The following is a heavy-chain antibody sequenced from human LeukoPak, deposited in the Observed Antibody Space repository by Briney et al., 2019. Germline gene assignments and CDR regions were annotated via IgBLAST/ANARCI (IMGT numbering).Heavy chain of an antibody. Sequence: GGSLRLSCAASGFILSNYEMNWVRQAPGKGLEWLSYISSSGNTIYYADSVKGRVTISRDNAKISLYLQMNSLRAEDTAVYYCARETTVTGGVYFDYWGQGTLVTVSS. CDR1: GFILSNYE. D-gene: IGHD4-17*01. J-gene: IGHJ4*02. CDR2: ISSSGNTI. V-gene: IGHV3-48*03. CDR3: ARETTVTGGVYFDY.